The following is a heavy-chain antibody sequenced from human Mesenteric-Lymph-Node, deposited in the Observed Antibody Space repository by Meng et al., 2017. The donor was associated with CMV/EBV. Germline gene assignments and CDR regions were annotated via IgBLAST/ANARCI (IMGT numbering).Heavy chain of an antibody. Sequence: ASVKVSCKASGYTFTGYYMHWVRQAPGQGLEWMGWINPNSGGTNYAQKFQGRVTMTRDTSISTAYMELSSLRSEDTAVYYCARDRATFGPETGSLDVWGQGTTVTVSS. CDR1: GYTFTGYY. CDR2: INPNSGGT. CDR3: ARDRATFGPETGSLDV. V-gene: IGHV1-2*02. J-gene: IGHJ6*02. D-gene: IGHD3-3*01.